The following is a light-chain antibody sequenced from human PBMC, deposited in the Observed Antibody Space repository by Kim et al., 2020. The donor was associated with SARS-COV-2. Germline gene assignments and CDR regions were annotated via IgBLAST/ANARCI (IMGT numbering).Light chain of an antibody. CDR3: QKCDSAPWT. Sequence: ASEGDKGTITCRASQDISNDLAWFQLKPGKAPRLLIYAASALQPGVPTRLSGSGSGTDFTRTVTSLQPEDVATYYCQKCDSAPWTFGQGTKVDIK. CDR2: AAS. V-gene: IGKV1-27*01. CDR1: QDISND. J-gene: IGKJ1*01.